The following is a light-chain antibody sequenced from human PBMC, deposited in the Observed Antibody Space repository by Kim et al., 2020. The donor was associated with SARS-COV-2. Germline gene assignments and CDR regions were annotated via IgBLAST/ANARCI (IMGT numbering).Light chain of an antibody. CDR1: TSNIGGNY. J-gene: IGLJ2*01. CDR3: QSYDSSLTALV. V-gene: IGLV1-40*01. CDR2: DNT. Sequence: QSALTQPPSVSGAAGQRVTISCTGSTSNIGGNYVHWYQLLPGTAPRLLIFDNTNRPSGVPGRFSGSKSGSSASLAITGLQSEDEGDYYCQSYDSSLTALVFGGGTQLTVL.